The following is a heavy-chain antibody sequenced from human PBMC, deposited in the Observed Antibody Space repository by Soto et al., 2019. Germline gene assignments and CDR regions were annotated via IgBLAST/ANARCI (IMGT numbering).Heavy chain of an antibody. CDR3: AADSVTSHGIALNWFDP. V-gene: IGHV1-3*01. D-gene: IGHD4-17*01. CDR2: INAGNGNT. Sequence: ASVKVSCKASGYTFTSYAMHWVRQAPGQRLEWMGWINAGNGNTKYSQKFQGRVTITRDTSASTAYMELSSLRSEDTAVYYCAADSVTSHGIALNWFDPWGQGTLVTVSS. CDR1: GYTFTSYA. J-gene: IGHJ5*02.